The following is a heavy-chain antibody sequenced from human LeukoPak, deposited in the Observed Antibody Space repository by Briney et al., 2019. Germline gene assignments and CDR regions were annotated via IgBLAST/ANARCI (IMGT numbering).Heavy chain of an antibody. D-gene: IGHD3-3*01. Sequence: ASVKVSCKASGYTFTSYDINWVRQATGQGLEWMGWMNPNSGNTGYAQKFQGRVTITRNTSISTAYMELSSLRSEDTAVYYCARGNLDYDFWSGAVDYWGQGTLVTVSS. CDR3: ARGNLDYDFWSGAVDY. J-gene: IGHJ4*02. CDR1: GYTFTSYD. CDR2: MNPNSGNT. V-gene: IGHV1-8*03.